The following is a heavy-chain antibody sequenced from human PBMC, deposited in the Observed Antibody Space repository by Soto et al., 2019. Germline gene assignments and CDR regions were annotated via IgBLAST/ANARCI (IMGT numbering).Heavy chain of an antibody. Sequence: EASVKVSCKASGYTFTSYAMHWVRQAPGQRLEWMGWINAGNGNTKYSQKFQGRVTITADESTSTAYMELSSLRSEDTAVYYCARGIAAYEYGDYYYGMDVWGQGTTVTVSS. V-gene: IGHV1-3*01. CDR1: GYTFTSYA. CDR2: INAGNGNT. D-gene: IGHD6-6*01. CDR3: ARGIAAYEYGDYYYGMDV. J-gene: IGHJ6*02.